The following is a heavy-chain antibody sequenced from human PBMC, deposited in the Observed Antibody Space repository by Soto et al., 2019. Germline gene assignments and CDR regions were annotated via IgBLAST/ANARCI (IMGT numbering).Heavy chain of an antibody. J-gene: IGHJ4*02. V-gene: IGHV3-21*01. CDR1: GFTFSSYS. D-gene: IGHD1-20*01. CDR3: ARGRTIAAAGHNWNDVSSGSSAHFDY. Sequence: PGGSLRLSCAASGFTFSSYSMNWVRQAPGKGLEWVSSISSSSSYIYYADSVKGRFTISRDNAKNSLYLQMNSLRAEDTAVYYCARGRTIAAAGHNWNDVSSGSSAHFDYWGQGTLVTVSS. CDR2: ISSSSSYI.